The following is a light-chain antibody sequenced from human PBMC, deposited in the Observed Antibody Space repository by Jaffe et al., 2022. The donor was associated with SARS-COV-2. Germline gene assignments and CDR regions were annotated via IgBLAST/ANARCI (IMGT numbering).Light chain of an antibody. CDR3: IQALQTPPT. CDR1: QSLLHSNGYNY. CDR2: LGS. V-gene: IGKV2-28*01. J-gene: IGKJ1*01. Sequence: DIVMTQSPLSLPVTPGEPASISCRSSQSLLHSNGYNYLDWYLQKPGQSPQLLIYLGSNRASGVPDRFSGSGSATDFTLKISRVEAEDVGMYYCIQALQTPPTFGQGTKVEIK.